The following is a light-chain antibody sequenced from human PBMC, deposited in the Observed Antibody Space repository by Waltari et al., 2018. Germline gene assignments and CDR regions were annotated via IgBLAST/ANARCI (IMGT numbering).Light chain of an antibody. CDR2: WAS. CDR1: QSLLYSSKNY. CDR3: QQYYSPPQT. Sequence: DIVMTQSPESLTVSLGERATVNCKSSQSLLYSSKNYLAWYQHKPGQPPKVIIYWASTRETGVPDRFSGSGSGTDFTLTISSLQAEDVAVYYCQQYYSPPQTFGQGTKVEIK. J-gene: IGKJ1*01. V-gene: IGKV4-1*01.